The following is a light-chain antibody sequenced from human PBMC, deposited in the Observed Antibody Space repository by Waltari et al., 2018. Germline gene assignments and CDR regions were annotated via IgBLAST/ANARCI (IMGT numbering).Light chain of an antibody. CDR3: LQYDHFPMA. V-gene: IGKV1-33*01. Sequence: DIQMTQSPSSLSASFGDRVTITCQASQDITFRLNWYQQRPGKAPKLLIYDATNLERGVPSRFSGSGSGTDFSLTIANVLPEDIATYYCLQYDHFPMAFGQGTRLDNK. J-gene: IGKJ5*01. CDR1: QDITFR. CDR2: DAT.